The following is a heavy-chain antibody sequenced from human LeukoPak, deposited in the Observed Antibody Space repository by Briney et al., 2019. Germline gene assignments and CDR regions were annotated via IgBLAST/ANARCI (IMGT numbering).Heavy chain of an antibody. CDR1: GGTFSSYA. CDR3: ARAGADPSYGWMYYFDY. D-gene: IGHD5-18*01. CDR2: IIPIFGTA. V-gene: IGHV1-69*05. Sequence: ASVKVSCMASGGTFSSYAISWVRQAPGQGLEWMGGIIPIFGTANYAQKFQGRVTITTDESTSTAYMELSSLRSEDTAVYYCARAGADPSYGWMYYFDYWGQGTLVTVPS. J-gene: IGHJ4*02.